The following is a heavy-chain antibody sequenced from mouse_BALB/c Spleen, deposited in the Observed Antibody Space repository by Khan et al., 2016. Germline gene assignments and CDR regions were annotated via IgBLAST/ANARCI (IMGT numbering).Heavy chain of an antibody. Sequence: EVKLEESGGGLVQPGGSMKLSCVASGFTFSNDWMSWVRQSPPTGLEWAAEIRLKSENYATHYAESVRGKFTISRDDSQTRLYLEMNVLRAEETGMYYFTVGYNVGAKDYWGQGTSATVSS. CDR1: GFTFSNDW. CDR3: TVGYNVGAKDY. D-gene: IGHD1-2*01. J-gene: IGHJ4*01. V-gene: IGHV6-6*02. CDR2: IRLKSENYAT.